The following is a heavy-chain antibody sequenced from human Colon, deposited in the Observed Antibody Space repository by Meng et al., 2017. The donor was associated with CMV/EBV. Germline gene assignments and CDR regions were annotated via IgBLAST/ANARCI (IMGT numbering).Heavy chain of an antibody. J-gene: IGHJ4*02. D-gene: IGHD4-17*01. CDR2: TNTAGTST. CDR3: ATVFDY. V-gene: IGHV3-74*01. CDR1: GFTFSSYA. Sequence: GESLKISCAASGFTFSSYAIWVRQAPGKGLVWVSGTNTAGTSTYYADSVKGRFTISRDNAKNTLYLQMNSLRAEDTAVYYCATVFDYWGQGTLVTVSS.